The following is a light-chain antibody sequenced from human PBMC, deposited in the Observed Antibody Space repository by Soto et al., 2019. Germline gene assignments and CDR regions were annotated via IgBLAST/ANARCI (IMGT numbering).Light chain of an antibody. CDR3: QQSYSLPLT. Sequence: DIQMTQSPSSLSASVGDRVTITCRASQSISGYLNWYQQKPGKAPKVLIYAASSLQSGVTSRFSGSGSGTDFTLTINSLQPEDRATYYCQQSYSLPLTFGGGTKVEI. V-gene: IGKV1-39*01. J-gene: IGKJ4*01. CDR1: QSISGY. CDR2: AAS.